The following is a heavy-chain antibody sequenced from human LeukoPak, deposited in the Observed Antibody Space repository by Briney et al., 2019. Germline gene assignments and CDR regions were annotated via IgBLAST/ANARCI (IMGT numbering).Heavy chain of an antibody. CDR3: AKGSSSWYSRSGFDP. Sequence: PGRSLRLSCAASGFTFSSYGMHWVRQAPGKGLEWVAVISYDGSNKYYADSVKGRFTIPRDNSKNTLYLQMNSLRAEDTAVYYCAKGSSSWYSRSGFDPWGQGTLVTVSS. CDR2: ISYDGSNK. D-gene: IGHD6-13*01. V-gene: IGHV3-30*18. J-gene: IGHJ5*02. CDR1: GFTFSSYG.